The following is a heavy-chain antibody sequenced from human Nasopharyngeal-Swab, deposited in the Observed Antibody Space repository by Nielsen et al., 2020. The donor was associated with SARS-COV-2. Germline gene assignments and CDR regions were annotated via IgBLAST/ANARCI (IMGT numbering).Heavy chain of an antibody. D-gene: IGHD5-12*01. CDR2: IIPIFGTA. CDR3: AREESIRGYSGYDPYYMDV. CDR1: GGTFSSYA. Sequence: KVSCKASGGTFSSYAISWVRQAPGQGLEWMGGIIPIFGTANYAQKFQGRVTITADKSTSTAYMELSSLRSEDTAVYYCAREESIRGYSGYDPYYMDVWGKGTTVTVSS. V-gene: IGHV1-69*06. J-gene: IGHJ6*03.